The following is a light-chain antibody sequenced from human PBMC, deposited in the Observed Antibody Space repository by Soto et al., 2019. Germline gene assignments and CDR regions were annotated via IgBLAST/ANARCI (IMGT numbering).Light chain of an antibody. V-gene: IGKV3-15*01. Sequence: EVMMSQSPATLSVSQAERATLSCRASQKIDNKLVSYQQKPGQVPRLLIYDASTRATGIPARFSGSGSGTEFTLTISSLQSEDFAFYYCQQFHYWWTFGQGTKV. J-gene: IGKJ1*01. CDR3: QQFHYWWT. CDR2: DAS. CDR1: QKIDNK.